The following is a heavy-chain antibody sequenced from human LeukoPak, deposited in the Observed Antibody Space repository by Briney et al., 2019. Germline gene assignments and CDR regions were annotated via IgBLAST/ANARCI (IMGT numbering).Heavy chain of an antibody. CDR1: GFTFSSYA. D-gene: IGHD1-26*01. Sequence: GGSLRLSCAASGFTFSSYATHWVRQAPGEGLEWVAVISYDGSNKYYADSVKGRFTISRDNSKDTLYLQMNSLRAEDTAVYYCARSEWELLGSFDYWGQGTLVTVSS. V-gene: IGHV3-30*04. CDR3: ARSEWELLGSFDY. CDR2: ISYDGSNK. J-gene: IGHJ4*02.